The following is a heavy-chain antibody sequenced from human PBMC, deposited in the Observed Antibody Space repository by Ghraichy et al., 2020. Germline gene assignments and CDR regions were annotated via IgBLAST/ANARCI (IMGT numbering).Heavy chain of an antibody. J-gene: IGHJ4*02. CDR1: GGSFSGYF. CDR2: INHSGST. D-gene: IGHD3-3*01. CDR3: ARGLGGGYLGVAEEAY. Sequence: SETLSLTCAVYGGSFSGYFWSWIRQPPGKGLEWIGEINHSGSTNYNPSLKSRVTISVDTSKNQFSLKLSSVTAADTAVYYCARGLGGGYLGVAEEAYWGQGTLVTVSS. V-gene: IGHV4-34*01.